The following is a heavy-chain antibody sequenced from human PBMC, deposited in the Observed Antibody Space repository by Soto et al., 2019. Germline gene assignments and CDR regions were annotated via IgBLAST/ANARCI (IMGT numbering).Heavy chain of an antibody. CDR2: INPNSGGT. CDR3: AGPTYYYDSSGYYYT. CDR1: GYTFTGYY. J-gene: IGHJ5*02. D-gene: IGHD3-22*01. V-gene: IGHV1-2*02. Sequence: AASVKVSCKASGYTFTGYYMHWVRQAPGQGLEWMGWINPNSGGTNYAQKFQGRVTMTRDTSISTAYMELSRLRSDDTAVYYCAGPTYYYDSSGYYYTWGQGTLVTVSS.